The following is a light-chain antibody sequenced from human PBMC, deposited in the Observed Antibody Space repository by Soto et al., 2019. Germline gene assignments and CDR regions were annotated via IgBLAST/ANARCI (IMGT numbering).Light chain of an antibody. Sequence: EIVLTQSPGTLSLSPRERATLSCRASQSVNDNYLAWYQHKPGQAPRLLIYGASSRAPGIPGRFSGSGSGTDFTLTISSLEPEDFAIYYCQQYAASPRTFGQGTQVEVK. CDR3: QQYAASPRT. CDR2: GAS. V-gene: IGKV3-20*01. CDR1: QSVNDNY. J-gene: IGKJ1*01.